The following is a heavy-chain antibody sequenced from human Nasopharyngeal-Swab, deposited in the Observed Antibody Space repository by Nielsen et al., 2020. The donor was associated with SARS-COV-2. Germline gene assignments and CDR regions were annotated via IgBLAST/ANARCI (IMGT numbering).Heavy chain of an antibody. CDR1: GDSISGYY. D-gene: IGHD3-10*01. V-gene: IGHV4-4*07. J-gene: IGHJ4*02. CDR2: VNISGDA. Sequence: GTLRLSCTVSGDSISGYYWTWIRQPAGRVLEWIGRVNISGDANYNPSLRSRVTVSVDTSKNQFSLKLSSVTAADTAGYYCAREGYYFGSGCYYFWGQGTLVTVSS. CDR3: AREGYYFGSGCYYF.